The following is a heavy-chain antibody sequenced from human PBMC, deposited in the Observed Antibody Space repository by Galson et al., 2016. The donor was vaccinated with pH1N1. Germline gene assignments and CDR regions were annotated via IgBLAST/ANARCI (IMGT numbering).Heavy chain of an antibody. Sequence: SVKVSCKASGYIFTRDYFHWVRQAPGQGLEWMGVIDPSNGGTTFAQKFQGLVTMTRDTSTSTVYMEVSGLKSDDTAAYYCIRDLGRLRDFWGQGTLVTVSS. D-gene: IGHD7-27*01. J-gene: IGHJ4*02. CDR2: IDPSNGGT. V-gene: IGHV1-46*03. CDR3: IRDLGRLRDF. CDR1: GYIFTRDY.